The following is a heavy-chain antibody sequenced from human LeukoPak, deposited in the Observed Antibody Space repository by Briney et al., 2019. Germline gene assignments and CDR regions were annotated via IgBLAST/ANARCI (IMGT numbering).Heavy chain of an antibody. Sequence: GGSLRLSCVASGFTFSNYYMHWVRQAPGKGLEWVAIISDDGERKFYADSVRGRITISRDKSKNTLFLQMNSLRADDTAVYFCGKGPSGHWGIDHWGQGTLGTGSS. CDR3: GKGPSGHWGIDH. CDR1: GFTFSNYY. CDR2: ISDDGERK. V-gene: IGHV3-30*18. J-gene: IGHJ4*02. D-gene: IGHD3-16*01.